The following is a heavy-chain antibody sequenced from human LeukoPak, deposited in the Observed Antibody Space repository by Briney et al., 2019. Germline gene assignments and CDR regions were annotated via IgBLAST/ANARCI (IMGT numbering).Heavy chain of an antibody. Sequence: PGGSLRLSCTGSGYSFTSYWIGWVRQMPGKGLEWMGIIYPGDSDTRYSPSFQGQVTISADKSISTAYLQWSSLKASDTAMYYCARSSVVVAARYFDYWGQGTLVTVSS. J-gene: IGHJ4*02. V-gene: IGHV5-51*01. CDR2: IYPGDSDT. CDR3: ARSSVVVAARYFDY. CDR1: GYSFTSYW. D-gene: IGHD2-15*01.